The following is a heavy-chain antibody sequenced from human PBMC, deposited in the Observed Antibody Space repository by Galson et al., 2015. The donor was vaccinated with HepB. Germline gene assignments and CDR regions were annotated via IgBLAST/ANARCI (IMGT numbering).Heavy chain of an antibody. CDR1: GFTFSSYS. CDR3: ARGHYYGSGSYPRYFDL. J-gene: IGHJ2*01. CDR2: ISSSSSYI. D-gene: IGHD3-10*01. V-gene: IGHV3-21*01. Sequence: SLRLSCAASGFTFSSYSMNWVRQAPGKGLEWVSSISSSSSYIYYADSVKGRFTISRDNAKNSLYLQMNSLRAEDTAVYYCARGHYYGSGSYPRYFDLWGRGTLVTVSS.